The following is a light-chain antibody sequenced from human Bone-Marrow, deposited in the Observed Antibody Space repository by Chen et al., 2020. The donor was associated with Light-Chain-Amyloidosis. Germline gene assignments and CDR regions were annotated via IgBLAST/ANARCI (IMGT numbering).Light chain of an antibody. CDR1: QSVSSN. CDR3: QQYNNWPPAWT. V-gene: IGKV3-15*01. J-gene: IGKJ1*01. Sequence: EIVMTQSPATLSVSPGERATLSCRASQSVSSNLAWYQQKPGQAPRLLIYGASTRATGIPARFSGSGSGTEFTLTISSLQSEDFAVYDCQQYNNWPPAWTFGQGTKVEI. CDR2: GAS.